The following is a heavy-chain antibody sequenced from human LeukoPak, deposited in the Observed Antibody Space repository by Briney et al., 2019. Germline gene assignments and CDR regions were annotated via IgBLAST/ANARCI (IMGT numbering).Heavy chain of an antibody. J-gene: IGHJ4*02. CDR2: IKQDGSEK. D-gene: IGHD6-19*01. Sequence: GGSLRLSCAASGFTFSSYWMSWVRQAPGKGLEWVANIKQDGSEKYYVDSVKGRFTIFRDNAKNSLYLQMNSLRAEDTAVYYCARDKSLNRAVAGTLDYWGQGTLVTVSS. CDR1: GFTFSSYW. V-gene: IGHV3-7*04. CDR3: ARDKSLNRAVAGTLDY.